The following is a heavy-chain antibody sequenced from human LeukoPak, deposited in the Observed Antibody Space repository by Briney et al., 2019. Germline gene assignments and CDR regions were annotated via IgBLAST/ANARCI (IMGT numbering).Heavy chain of an antibody. CDR2: MNPNSGNT. CDR1: GYTFTSYD. J-gene: IGHJ5*02. V-gene: IGHV1-8*03. D-gene: IGHD3-22*01. Sequence: ASVKVSCKASGYTFTSYDINWVRQATGQGLEWMGWMNPNSGNTGYAQRFQGRVTITRNTSISTAYMELSSLRSEDTAVYYRARGVYYDSSGQRSNWFDPWGQGTLVTVSS. CDR3: ARGVYYDSSGQRSNWFDP.